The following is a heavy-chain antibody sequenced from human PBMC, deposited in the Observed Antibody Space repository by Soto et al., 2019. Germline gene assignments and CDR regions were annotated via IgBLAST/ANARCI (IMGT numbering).Heavy chain of an antibody. CDR2: IIPIFGTA. Sequence: ASVKVSCKASGGTFSSYAISWVRQAPGQGLEWMGGIIPIFGTANYAQKFQGRVTITADESTSTAYMELSSLRSEDTAVYYCAGGPYYYDSSGSHPSDYWGQGTLVTVSS. V-gene: IGHV1-69*13. D-gene: IGHD3-22*01. J-gene: IGHJ4*02. CDR1: GGTFSSYA. CDR3: AGGPYYYDSSGSHPSDY.